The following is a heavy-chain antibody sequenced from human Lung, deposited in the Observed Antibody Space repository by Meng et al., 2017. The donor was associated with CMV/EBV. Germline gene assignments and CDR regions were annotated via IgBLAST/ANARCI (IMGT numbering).Heavy chain of an antibody. CDR1: GFTFSRYA. Sequence: SCAASGFTFSRYAMHWVRQAQGKGLEWVALMSFDGGNIQYTDSLKGRFTISRDNSKKVLYLEMNSLRLEDTAVYYCARDGDYCTDGTCYFAYWGQGTLVTFSS. V-gene: IGHV3-30-3*01. J-gene: IGHJ4*02. CDR2: MSFDGGNI. CDR3: ARDGDYCTDGTCYFAY. D-gene: IGHD2-8*01.